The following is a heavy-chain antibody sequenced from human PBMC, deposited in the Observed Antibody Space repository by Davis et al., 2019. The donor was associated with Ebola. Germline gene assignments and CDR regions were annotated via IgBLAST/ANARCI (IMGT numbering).Heavy chain of an antibody. Sequence: PGGSLRLSCAASGFTFSDYYMSWFRQSPGKGLEWVSYISSISGSTKYYADSVKGRFTISRDNAMNSLYLQMNSLGAEDTAVYYCARLGIISAAGTPDSWGQGTLVTVSS. V-gene: IGHV3-11*01. CDR3: ARLGIISAAGTPDS. CDR2: ISSISGSTK. J-gene: IGHJ5*01. D-gene: IGHD6-13*01. CDR1: GFTFSDYY.